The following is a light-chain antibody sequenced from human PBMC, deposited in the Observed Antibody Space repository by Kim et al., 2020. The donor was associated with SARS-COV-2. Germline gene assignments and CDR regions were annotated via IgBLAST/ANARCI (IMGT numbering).Light chain of an antibody. CDR2: SNS. V-gene: IGLV1-40*01. CDR3: QSYDSSLSGWV. Sequence: QPVLTQPPSVSGAPGQRVTISCTGSSSNIGADYDVHWYQYLPGTVPKLLIYSNSNRPSGVPDRFSASKSGTSASLAITGLQAEDEADYYCQSYDSSLSGWVFGGGTQLTVL. CDR1: SSNIGADYD. J-gene: IGLJ3*02.